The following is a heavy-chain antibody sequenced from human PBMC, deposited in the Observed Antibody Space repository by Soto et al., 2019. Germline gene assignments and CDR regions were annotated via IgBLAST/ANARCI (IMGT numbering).Heavy chain of an antibody. CDR1: GGSISSYY. V-gene: IGHV4-59*01. J-gene: IGHJ6*02. CDR2: IYYSGST. Sequence: ESLSLTCAVSGGSISSYYWSWIRQPPGKGLEWIGYIYYSGSTNYNPSLKSRVTISVDTSKNQFSLKLSSVTAADTAVYYCARDRGSSSSNAYYYGMDVWGQGTKVTVSS. D-gene: IGHD6-6*01. CDR3: ARDRGSSSSNAYYYGMDV.